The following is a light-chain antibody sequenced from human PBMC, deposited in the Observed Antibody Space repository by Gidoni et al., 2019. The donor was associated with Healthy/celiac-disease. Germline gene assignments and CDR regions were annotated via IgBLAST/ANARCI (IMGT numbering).Light chain of an antibody. J-gene: IGKJ1*01. CDR3: QQSYSTPRT. V-gene: IGKV1-39*01. CDR2: AAS. CDR1: QSISSY. Sequence: DIQMTQSPSSLSASVGDRVTITCRASQSISSYLNWYQQKPGKAPKLLIYAASSLQSGVPSRFSGSGSGTDFTRTSSSLQPEDFATYYCQQSYSTPRTFXQXTKVEIK.